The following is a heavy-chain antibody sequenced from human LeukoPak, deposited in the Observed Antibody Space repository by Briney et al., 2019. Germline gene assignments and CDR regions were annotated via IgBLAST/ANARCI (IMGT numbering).Heavy chain of an antibody. CDR2: ISSSSSYI. J-gene: IGHJ4*02. V-gene: IGHV3-21*01. Sequence: GGSLRLSCAASGFTFSSYSMTWVRQAPGKGLEWVLSISSSSSYIYYADSVKGRFTISRDNAKNSLYLQMNSLRAEDTAVYYCARHETWELPCDYWGQGTLVTVSS. CDR3: ARHETWELPCDY. D-gene: IGHD1-26*01. CDR1: GFTFSSYS.